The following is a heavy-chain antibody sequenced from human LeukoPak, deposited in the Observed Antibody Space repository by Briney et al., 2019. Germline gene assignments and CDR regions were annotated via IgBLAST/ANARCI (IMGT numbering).Heavy chain of an antibody. CDR3: ARRVLGYCSSTSCYSPINWFDP. CDR1: GGTFSSYA. CDR2: ISAYNGNT. Sequence: ASVKVSCKASGGTFSSYAISWVRQAPGQGLEWMGWISAYNGNTNYAQKLQGRVTMTTDTSTSTAYMELRSLRSDDTAVYYCARRVLGYCSSTSCYSPINWFDPWGQGTLVTVSS. J-gene: IGHJ5*02. V-gene: IGHV1-18*01. D-gene: IGHD2-2*02.